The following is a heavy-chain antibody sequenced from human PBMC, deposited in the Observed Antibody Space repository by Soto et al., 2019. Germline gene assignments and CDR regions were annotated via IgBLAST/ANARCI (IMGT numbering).Heavy chain of an antibody. V-gene: IGHV1-69*06. Sequence: QVHLVQSGAEVKSPGSAVKVSCQVSGAGDTFSNYGLNWVRQAPGQGLEWRGGTIPAFGTANYAEKFQGRVTITAHTSATTAYTEQSTLQSDDTAVYYWWRHDKTALPPLDSWGQGTLVSVSS. J-gene: IGHJ4*02. CDR3: WRHDKTALPPLDS. CDR2: TIPAFGTA. CDR1: GAGDTFSNYG. D-gene: IGHD1-1*01.